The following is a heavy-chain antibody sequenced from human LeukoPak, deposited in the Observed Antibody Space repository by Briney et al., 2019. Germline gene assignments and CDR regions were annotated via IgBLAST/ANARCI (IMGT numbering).Heavy chain of an antibody. V-gene: IGHV4-34*01. J-gene: IGHJ4*02. CDR3: ASVLRYFDWLPYYFDY. Sequence: PSETLSLTCAVYGGSFSGYYWSWIRQPPGKGLEWIGEINHSGSTNYNPSLKSRVTISVDTSMNQFSLKLSSVTAADTAVYYCASVLRYFDWLPYYFDYWGQGTLVTVSS. D-gene: IGHD3-9*01. CDR1: GGSFSGYY. CDR2: INHSGST.